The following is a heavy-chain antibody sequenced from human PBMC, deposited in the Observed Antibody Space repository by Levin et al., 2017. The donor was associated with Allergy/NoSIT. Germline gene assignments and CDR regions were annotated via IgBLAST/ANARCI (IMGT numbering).Heavy chain of an antibody. CDR2: INSDGSST. J-gene: IGHJ2*01. D-gene: IGHD3-16*01. V-gene: IGHV3-74*01. CDR3: AREGRWGEHFDL. CDR1: DFTFSSFW. Sequence: GESLKISCAASDFTFSSFWMHWVRQAPGKGLVWVSRINSDGSSTIYADSVKGRFTISRDNAKNTLYLQTNSLRAEDTAVYYCAREGRWGEHFDLWGRGTLVTVSS.